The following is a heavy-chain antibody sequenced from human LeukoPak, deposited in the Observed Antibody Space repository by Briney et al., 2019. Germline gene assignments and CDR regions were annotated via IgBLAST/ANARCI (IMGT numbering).Heavy chain of an antibody. V-gene: IGHV1-2*02. Sequence: ASVKVSCKASGYTFTGYYMHWVRQAPGQGLEWMGWINLNSGGTNYAQKFQGRVTMTRDTSISTAYMELSRLRSDDTAVYYCARERRGAAAGTPRNWFDPWGQGTLVTVSS. CDR2: INLNSGGT. CDR1: GYTFTGYY. D-gene: IGHD6-13*01. J-gene: IGHJ5*02. CDR3: ARERRGAAAGTPRNWFDP.